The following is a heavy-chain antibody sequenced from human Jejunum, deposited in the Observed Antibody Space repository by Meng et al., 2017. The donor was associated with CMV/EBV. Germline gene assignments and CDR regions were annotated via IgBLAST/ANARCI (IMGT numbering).Heavy chain of an antibody. CDR1: GGSINNHY. J-gene: IGHJ4*02. V-gene: IGHV4-4*07. Sequence: QVHLQESGPGLVKPSETLSLTCTVSGGSINNHYWSWIRQSPGKGLEWIGRIYTRDNTNYNPSLKSRVTMSIDPSKNQFSLKLTSITVADTAVYYCATRIPDTSGYYYGVFDFWGQGALVTVSS. CDR2: IYTRDNT. D-gene: IGHD3-22*01. CDR3: ATRIPDTSGYYYGVFDF.